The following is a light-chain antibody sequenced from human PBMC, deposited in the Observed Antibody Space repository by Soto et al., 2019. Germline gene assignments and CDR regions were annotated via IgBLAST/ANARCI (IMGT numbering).Light chain of an antibody. J-gene: IGKJ1*01. Sequence: EIVLTQFPGTLSLSPGERATLSCRASQSVSSSYLAWYQQKPGQAPRLLIYGVSSRATGVPDRFSGSGSGTDFTLTISRLEPEDFAVYYCQQYTDWPLTFGQGTKVDIK. CDR3: QQYTDWPLT. V-gene: IGKV3-20*01. CDR2: GVS. CDR1: QSVSSSY.